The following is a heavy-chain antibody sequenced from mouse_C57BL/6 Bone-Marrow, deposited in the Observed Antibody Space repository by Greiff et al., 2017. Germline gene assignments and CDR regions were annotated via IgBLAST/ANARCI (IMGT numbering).Heavy chain of an antibody. V-gene: IGHV1-59*01. CDR3: ARGRVRFYFDY. J-gene: IGHJ2*01. D-gene: IGHD2-14*01. CDR2: IDPSDSYT. CDR1: GYAFTSYW. Sequence: VQVQQPGAELVRPGTSVKLSCKASGYAFTSYWMHWVKQRPGQGLEWIGVIDPSDSYTNYNQKFKGKATLTVDTSSSTAYMQLSSLTSEDSAVYYCARGRVRFYFDYWGQGTTLTVSS.